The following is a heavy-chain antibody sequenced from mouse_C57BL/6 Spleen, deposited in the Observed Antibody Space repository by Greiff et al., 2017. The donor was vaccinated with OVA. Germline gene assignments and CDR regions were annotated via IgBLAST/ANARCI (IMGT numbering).Heavy chain of an antibody. D-gene: IGHD2-3*01. CDR1: GYTFTDHT. V-gene: IGHV1-78*01. CDR2: IYPRDGST. CDR3: ARWEGYYAYFDY. J-gene: IGHJ2*01. Sequence: QVQLQQPDAELVKPGASVKISCKVSGYTFTDHTIHWMKQRPEQGLEWIGYIYPRDGSTKYNEKFKGKATLTADKSSSTAYMQLNILTSEDSAVYFCARWEGYYAYFDYWGQGTTLTVSS.